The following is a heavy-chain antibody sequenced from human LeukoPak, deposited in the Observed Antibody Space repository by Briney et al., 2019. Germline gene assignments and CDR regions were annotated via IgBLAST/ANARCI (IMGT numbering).Heavy chain of an antibody. V-gene: IGHV4-39*01. CDR3: ARPAFLERQGAFDI. D-gene: IGHD3-3*01. Sequence: PSETLSLTCTVSGGSISSSSYYWGWIRQPPGKGLEWIGSIYYSGSTYYNPSLKSRVTISVDTSKNQFSLKLSSMTAADTAVYYCARPAFLERQGAFDIWGQGTMVTVSS. J-gene: IGHJ3*02. CDR2: IYYSGST. CDR1: GGSISSSSYY.